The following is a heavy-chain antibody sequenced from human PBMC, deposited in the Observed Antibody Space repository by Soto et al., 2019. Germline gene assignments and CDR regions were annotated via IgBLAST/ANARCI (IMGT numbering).Heavy chain of an antibody. CDR3: ASESRLGYRFFDF. J-gene: IGHJ4*02. D-gene: IGHD5-12*01. CDR1: GDSISSGGFS. CDR2: IYHGGST. Sequence: QLHLQESGSGLVKPSQTLSLTCGVSGDSISSGGFSWNWLRQPPGKGLEWIGNIYHGGSTYYNPSLQSRVTISVDKSKNQFSLKLSSVTAADTAVYYCASESRLGYRFFDFWGQGTLVTVSS. V-gene: IGHV4-30-2*01.